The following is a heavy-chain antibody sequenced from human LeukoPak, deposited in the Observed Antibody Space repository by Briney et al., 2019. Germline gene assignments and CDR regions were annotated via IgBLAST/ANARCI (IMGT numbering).Heavy chain of an antibody. CDR3: ARDPSYSSGWYDC. CDR2: IYSDGNT. J-gene: IGHJ4*02. V-gene: IGHV4-4*07. Sequence: SETLSLTCTVSGGSISSYCWSWIRQTAGKGLEWIERIYSDGNTNYNPSLKSRVTMSVDTSRNQVSLKLRSVSAADTAVYHCARDPSYSSGWYDCWGQGTLVAVSS. D-gene: IGHD6-19*01. CDR1: GGSISSYC.